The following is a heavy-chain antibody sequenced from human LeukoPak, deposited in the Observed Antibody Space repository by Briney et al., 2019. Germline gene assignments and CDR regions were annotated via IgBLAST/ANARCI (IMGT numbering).Heavy chain of an antibody. CDR1: GFMFSTYW. CDR3: GGFGYEAAVDL. J-gene: IGHJ4*02. D-gene: IGHD6-13*01. Sequence: AGGSLRLSCAASGFMFSTYWMTWVRQAPGKGLEWVANIKPDGSETYYLDPVKGRFTISRDNAKNLLYLQMNSLSGEDAAVYYCGGFGYEAAVDLWGQGTLVTVSS. CDR2: IKPDGSET. V-gene: IGHV3-7*01.